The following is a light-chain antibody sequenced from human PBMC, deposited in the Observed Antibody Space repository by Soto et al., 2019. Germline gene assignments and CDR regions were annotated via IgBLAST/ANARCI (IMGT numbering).Light chain of an antibody. CDR3: QTWGTGGVV. CDR2: LNSDGSH. J-gene: IGLJ2*01. V-gene: IGLV4-69*01. CDR1: SGHSSYA. Sequence: QPVLTQSPSASASLGASVKLTCTLSSGHSSYAIAWHQQQPEKGPRYLMKLNSDGSHSKGDGIPDRFSGSSSGAERYLTISSLQSADEADYYCQTWGTGGVVFGGGTKLTVL.